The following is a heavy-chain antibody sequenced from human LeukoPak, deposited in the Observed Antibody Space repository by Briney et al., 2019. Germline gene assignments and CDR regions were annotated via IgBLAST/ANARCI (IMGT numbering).Heavy chain of an antibody. D-gene: IGHD6-19*01. V-gene: IGHV3-7*01. Sequence: GGSLRLSCAASGFTFSSYWMSWVRQAPGKGLEGVANIKQDGSEKYYVDSVKGRFTISRDNAKNSLYLQMNSLRAEDTAVYYCARVGSGWYGSNWFDPWGQGTLVTVSS. CDR2: IKQDGSEK. J-gene: IGHJ5*02. CDR3: ARVGSGWYGSNWFDP. CDR1: GFTFSSYW.